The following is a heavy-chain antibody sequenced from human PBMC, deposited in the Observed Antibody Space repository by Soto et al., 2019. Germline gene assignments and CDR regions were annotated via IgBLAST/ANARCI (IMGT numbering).Heavy chain of an antibody. V-gene: IGHV1-69*01. CDR3: ASTRVNYDFWSGYYGPDY. Sequence: QVQLVQSGAEVKKPGSSVKVSCKASGGTFSSYAITWVRQAPGKGLEWMGGIIPIFGTANYAQKFQGRVTITADESTSTAYMELSSLRSEDTAVYYCASTRVNYDFWSGYYGPDYWGQGTLVTVSS. D-gene: IGHD3-3*01. CDR2: IIPIFGTA. CDR1: GGTFSSYA. J-gene: IGHJ4*02.